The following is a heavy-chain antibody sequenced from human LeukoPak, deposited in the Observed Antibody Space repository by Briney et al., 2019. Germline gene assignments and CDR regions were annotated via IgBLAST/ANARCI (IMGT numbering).Heavy chain of an antibody. V-gene: IGHV1-18*01. CDR1: GYIFYTYG. J-gene: IGHJ3*02. D-gene: IGHD2-8*01. Sequence: ASVKVSCKASGYIFYTYGISWVRQTPGQGLEWMAWISPDTDDTKYAQKLEGRVALTTDTTTSTAYLELRNLRSGDTAVYYCARSGFYTSSSCYRESDGFDIWGQGTKVTVSS. CDR3: ARSGFYTSSSCYRESDGFDI. CDR2: ISPDTDDT.